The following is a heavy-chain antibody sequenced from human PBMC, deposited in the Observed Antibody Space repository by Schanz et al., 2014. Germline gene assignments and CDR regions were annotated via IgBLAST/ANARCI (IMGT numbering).Heavy chain of an antibody. V-gene: IGHV4-4*02. CDR3: ARDRGYDFSFDP. D-gene: IGHD3-3*01. CDR2: VYHSGGT. J-gene: IGHJ5*02. CDR1: GGSISNANW. Sequence: QVQLQESGPGLVKPSGTLSLTCAVSGGSISNANWWSWVPQPPGKGLQWIGEVYHSGGTNYNPSLKSRVTISLDVSKNQFSLRLNSVTAADTAVYYCARDRGYDFSFDPWGQGTLITVSS.